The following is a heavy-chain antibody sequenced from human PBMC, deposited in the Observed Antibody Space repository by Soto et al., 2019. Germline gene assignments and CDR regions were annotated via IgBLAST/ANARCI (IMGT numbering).Heavy chain of an antibody. V-gene: IGHV4-30-4*01. CDR1: GGSISSGDYY. D-gene: IGHD1-26*01. CDR3: ARWTKWETPYYGMDV. J-gene: IGHJ6*02. Sequence: SETLSLTCTVSGGSISSGDYYWSWIRQPPGKGLEWIGYIYYSGSTYYNPSLKSRVTISVDTSKNQFSLKLSSVTAADTAVYYCARWTKWETPYYGMDVWGQGTTVTVSS. CDR2: IYYSGST.